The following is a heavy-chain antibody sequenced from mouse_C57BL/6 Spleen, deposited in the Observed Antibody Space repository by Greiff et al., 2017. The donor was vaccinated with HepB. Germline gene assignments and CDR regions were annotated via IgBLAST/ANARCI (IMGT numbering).Heavy chain of an antibody. CDR2: INPNNGGT. D-gene: IGHD2-1*01. Sequence: EVKLQESGPELVKPGASVKIPCKASGYTFTDYNMDWVKQSHGKSLEWIGDINPNNGGTIYNQKFKGKATLTVDKSSSTAYMELRSLTSEDTAVYYCARRGYGSQFAYWGQGTLVTVSA. CDR1: GYTFTDYN. V-gene: IGHV1-18*01. CDR3: ARRGYGSQFAY. J-gene: IGHJ3*01.